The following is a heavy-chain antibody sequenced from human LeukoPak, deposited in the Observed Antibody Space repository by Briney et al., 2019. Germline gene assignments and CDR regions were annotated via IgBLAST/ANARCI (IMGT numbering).Heavy chain of an antibody. J-gene: IGHJ3*02. CDR3: ARSLAVADAFDI. Sequence: ASVKVFCKASGYTFTGYYMHWVRQAPGQGLEWMGWINPNSGGTNYAQKFQGRVTMTRDTSISTAYMELSRLRSDDTAVYYCARSLAVADAFDIWGQGTMVTVSS. V-gene: IGHV1-2*02. CDR1: GYTFTGYY. CDR2: INPNSGGT. D-gene: IGHD6-19*01.